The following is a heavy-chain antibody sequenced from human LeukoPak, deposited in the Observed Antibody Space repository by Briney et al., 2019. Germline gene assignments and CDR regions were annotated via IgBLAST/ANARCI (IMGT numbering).Heavy chain of an antibody. J-gene: IGHJ4*02. CDR3: ARDKVTY. CDR2: INKDGSEI. Sequence: PSETLSLTCTVSGGSISSSSYYWGWIRQAPGKGLEWVAHINKDGSEIYYVDSVKGRFTISRDNAKSSLSLQMNSLRVEDTAVYYCARDKVTYWGQGILVTVSS. CDR1: GGSISSSSYY. V-gene: IGHV3-7*01.